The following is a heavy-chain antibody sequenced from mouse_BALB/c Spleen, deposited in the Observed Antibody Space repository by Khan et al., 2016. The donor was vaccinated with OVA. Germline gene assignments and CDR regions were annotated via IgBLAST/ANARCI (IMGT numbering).Heavy chain of an antibody. CDR2: IWGDGST. CDR1: GFSLTDYG. V-gene: IGHV2-6-7*01. J-gene: IGHJ3*01. Sequence: VQLQQSGPGLVAPSQSLSITCTVSGFSLTDYGINWIRQPPGKGLEWLGMIWGDGSTDYNSALKSRLSISKDNSKSQVFLKMNSLQTDVTARFYCARELRLGGFAYWGQGTLVTVSA. D-gene: IGHD1-2*01. CDR3: ARELRLGGFAY.